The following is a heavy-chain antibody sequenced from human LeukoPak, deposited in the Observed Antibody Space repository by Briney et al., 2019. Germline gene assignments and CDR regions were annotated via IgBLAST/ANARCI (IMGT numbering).Heavy chain of an antibody. CDR3: ARVPDYGVNYFDY. V-gene: IGHV4-39*01. CDR2: IYYSGST. D-gene: IGHD4-17*01. Sequence: SETLSLTCGVSGGSMSSSSYYWGWIRQPPGKGLEWIGSIYYSGSTYYNPSLKSRVTISVDSSKNQCSLKLSSVTAADTAVYYCARVPDYGVNYFDYWGQGTLVTVSS. CDR1: GGSMSSSSYY. J-gene: IGHJ4*02.